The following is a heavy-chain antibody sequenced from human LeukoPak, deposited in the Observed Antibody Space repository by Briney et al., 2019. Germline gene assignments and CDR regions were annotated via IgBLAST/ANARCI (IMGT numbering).Heavy chain of an antibody. Sequence: GGSLRLSCAASGITFSIYGMTWVRQSPGKGLEWVSSISTSGGSAYYADSVKGRFTISRDNSKNTLYLQMNSLRAEDTAVYYCAKDRGTEFVWGKGTTVTISS. CDR1: GITFSIYG. V-gene: IGHV3-23*01. CDR3: AKDRGTEFV. D-gene: IGHD1-1*01. CDR2: ISTSGGSA. J-gene: IGHJ6*04.